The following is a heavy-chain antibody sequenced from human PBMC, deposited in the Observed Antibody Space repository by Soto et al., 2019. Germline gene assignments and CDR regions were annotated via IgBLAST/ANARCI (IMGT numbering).Heavy chain of an antibody. J-gene: IGHJ3*02. CDR2: MNPNSGNT. Sequence: QVQLVQSGAEVKKPGASVKVSCKASGYTFTSYDINWVRQATGQGLEWMGWMNPNSGNTGYAQKFQGRVTMTRNTSISTAYMELSSLRSEDTAVYYCARGGYSSGWALDAFVDIWGQGTMVTVSS. V-gene: IGHV1-8*01. CDR1: GYTFTSYD. CDR3: ARGGYSSGWALDAFVDI. D-gene: IGHD6-19*01.